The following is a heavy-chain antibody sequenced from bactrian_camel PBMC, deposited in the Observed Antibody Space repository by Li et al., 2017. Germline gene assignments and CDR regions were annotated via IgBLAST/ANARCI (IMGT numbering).Heavy chain of an antibody. CDR3: TRAGSVIAGFDY. J-gene: IGHJ4*01. Sequence: VQLVESGGGSVQAGGSLRLSCTYTHRPNYVTWFRQGPGDGREGVASIYTGGGDGYYADGVKGRFTMSRDNTKNSVDLQMTGLKPDDTAVYYCTRAGSVIAGFDYWGQGTQVTVS. CDR1: THRPNY. CDR2: IYTGGGDG. D-gene: IGHD4*01. V-gene: IGHV3S40*01.